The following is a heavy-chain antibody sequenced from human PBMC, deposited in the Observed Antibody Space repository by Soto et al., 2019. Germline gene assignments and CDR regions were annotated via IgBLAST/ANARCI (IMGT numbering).Heavy chain of an antibody. CDR1: GFTFSSFA. Sequence: AGGSLRLSCAASGFTFSSFAMSWVRQAPGKGLEWVSTISISGSGTYYADSVRGRFTISRDNSKNTLYLQMNSLRVEDTAVYYCAKSGNNYGEHDYWGQGTLVTVSS. V-gene: IGHV3-23*05. CDR2: ISISGSGT. D-gene: IGHD5-18*01. J-gene: IGHJ4*02. CDR3: AKSGNNYGEHDY.